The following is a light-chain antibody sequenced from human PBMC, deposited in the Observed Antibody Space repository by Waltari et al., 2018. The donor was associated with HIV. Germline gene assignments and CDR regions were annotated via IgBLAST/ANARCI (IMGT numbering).Light chain of an antibody. J-gene: IGKJ2*01. CDR2: GAS. CDR3: QQYNNWPRT. CDR1: QSVSSN. V-gene: IGKV3-15*01. Sequence: EIVMTQSPVTLSVSPGERATLSCRASQSVSSNLAWYQQKPGQAPRLLIYGASTRATGIPARFSGSGSGTEFTLTISSLQSEEFAVYYCQQYNNWPRTFGQGTKLEIK.